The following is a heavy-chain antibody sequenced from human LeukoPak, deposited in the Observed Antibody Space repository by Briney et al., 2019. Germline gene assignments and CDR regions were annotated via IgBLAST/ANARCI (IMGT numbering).Heavy chain of an antibody. V-gene: IGHV1-69*04. CDR1: GYTFDSYV. CDR3: ARGRRYCDSSICYHYYYMDV. Sequence: SVKVSCKASGYTFDSYVISWVRQAPGQGLEWMGTITPMLETTKYAQKFQDRVTITADKSTTTAYMELSSLRYEDTALYFCARGRRYCDSSICYHYYYMDVWGKGTTVTVSS. D-gene: IGHD2-2*01. J-gene: IGHJ6*03. CDR2: ITPMLETT.